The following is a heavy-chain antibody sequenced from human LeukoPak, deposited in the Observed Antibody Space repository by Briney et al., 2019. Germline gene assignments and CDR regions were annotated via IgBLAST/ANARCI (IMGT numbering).Heavy chain of an antibody. CDR2: IYTSGST. CDR3: ARGAAGMFDY. D-gene: IGHD6-13*01. Sequence: SETLSLTCTVSGGSISSYYWSWIRQPAGKGLVWIGRIYTSGSTNYNPSLKRRVTMSVDTSKNQFSLKLSSVTAADTAVYYCARGAAGMFDYWGQGTLVTVSS. V-gene: IGHV4-4*07. CDR1: GGSISSYY. J-gene: IGHJ4*02.